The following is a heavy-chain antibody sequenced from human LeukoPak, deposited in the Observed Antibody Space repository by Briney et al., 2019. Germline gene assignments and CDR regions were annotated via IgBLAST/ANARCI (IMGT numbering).Heavy chain of an antibody. D-gene: IGHD3-3*02. CDR1: GFTFSSYS. Sequence: GGSLRLSCAASGFTFSSYSMNWVRQAPGKGLEWVSYISSSSSTIYYADSVKGRFTISRDNAKNSLYLKMDSLRAEHTAVYYCARDLALDYWGQGTLVTVSS. CDR3: ARDLALDY. J-gene: IGHJ4*02. CDR2: ISSSSSTI. V-gene: IGHV3-48*04.